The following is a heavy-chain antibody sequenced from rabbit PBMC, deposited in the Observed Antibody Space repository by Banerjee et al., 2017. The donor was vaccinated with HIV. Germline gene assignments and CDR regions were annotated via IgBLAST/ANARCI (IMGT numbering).Heavy chain of an antibody. CDR3: VRDLYYTYGYAGYAVATDL. J-gene: IGHJ3*01. CDR2: INTSTGNT. CDR1: GFSFTNKYV. D-gene: IGHD6-1*01. Sequence: QEQLVESGGGLVQPEGSLTLTCTASGFSFTNKYVMCWVRQAPGKGLEWIACINTSTGNTVYASWAKGRFTISKTSSTTVTLQMTSLTAADTATYFCVRDLYYTYGYAGYAVATDLWGQGTLVTVS. V-gene: IGHV1S45*01.